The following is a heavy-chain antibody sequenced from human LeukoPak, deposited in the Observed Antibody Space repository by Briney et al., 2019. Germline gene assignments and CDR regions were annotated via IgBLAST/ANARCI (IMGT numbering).Heavy chain of an antibody. CDR3: AKDQAWELLVSVFDY. Sequence: GGSLRLSCAASGFTVSSNYMSWVRQAPGKGLEWVSVIYSGGSTYYADSVKGRFTISRDNSKNTLYLQMNSLRAEDTAVYYCAKDQAWELLVSVFDYWGQGTLVTVSS. CDR2: IYSGGST. J-gene: IGHJ4*02. D-gene: IGHD1-26*01. V-gene: IGHV3-66*01. CDR1: GFTVSSNY.